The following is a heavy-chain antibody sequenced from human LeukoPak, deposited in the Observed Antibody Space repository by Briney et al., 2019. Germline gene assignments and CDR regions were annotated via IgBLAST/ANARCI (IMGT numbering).Heavy chain of an antibody. Sequence: GESLKISCKGSGYSFTSYWIGWVRQMPGKGLEWMGIIYPGDSDTRYSPSFQGQVTISADKSISTAYLQWSSLKASDTAMYYCARHPHYYDSSGYFPYYFDYWGQGTPVTVSS. CDR1: GYSFTSYW. V-gene: IGHV5-51*01. D-gene: IGHD3-22*01. J-gene: IGHJ4*02. CDR2: IYPGDSDT. CDR3: ARHPHYYDSSGYFPYYFDY.